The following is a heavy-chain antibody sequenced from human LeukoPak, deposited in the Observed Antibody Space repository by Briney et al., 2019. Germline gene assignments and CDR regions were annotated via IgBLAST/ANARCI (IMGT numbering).Heavy chain of an antibody. Sequence: PGGSLRLSCAASGFTFSNYAMYWVRQAPGKGLEWVAVLAYDGSNKIYADSVKGRFTISRDNSKNTLYLQMNSLRAEDTAVYYCAKDAGGGDYASMGYWGQGTLVTVSS. J-gene: IGHJ4*02. CDR2: LAYDGSNK. D-gene: IGHD4-17*01. CDR1: GFTFSNYA. CDR3: AKDAGGGDYASMGY. V-gene: IGHV3-30*04.